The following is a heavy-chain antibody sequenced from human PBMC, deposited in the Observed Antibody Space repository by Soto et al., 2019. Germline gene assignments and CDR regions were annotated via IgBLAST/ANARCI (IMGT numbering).Heavy chain of an antibody. CDR3: ARYYCPGGICQGYDL. CDR2: IYYTGST. D-gene: IGHD2-15*01. V-gene: IGHV4-59*08. J-gene: IGHJ6*04. Sequence: SETLSLTCTVSGGSISGYYWSWIRQPPGKGLEWIGYIYYTGSTNSNPSLKSRVTLSVDTSKNQFSLSLFSVAAADSAVYYCARYYCPGGICQGYDLWGKGTTVTVSS. CDR1: GGSISGYY.